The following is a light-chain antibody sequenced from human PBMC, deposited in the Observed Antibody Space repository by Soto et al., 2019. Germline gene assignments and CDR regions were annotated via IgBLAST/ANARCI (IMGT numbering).Light chain of an antibody. CDR3: QQYGSSPIT. CDR2: GAS. CDR1: QSVSSY. Sequence: EIVLTQSPATLSLSPGERATLSCRASQSVSSYLAWYQQKPGQAHRLLIYGASSRATGIQDRFSGSGSGTDFTLTIRRLEPEDFAVYYCQQYGSSPITFGQGTRLEI. V-gene: IGKV3-20*01. J-gene: IGKJ5*01.